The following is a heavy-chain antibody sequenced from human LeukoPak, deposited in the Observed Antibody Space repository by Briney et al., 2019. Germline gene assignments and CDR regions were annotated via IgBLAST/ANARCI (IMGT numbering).Heavy chain of an antibody. Sequence: GGSLRLSCAGSGFSFSSHGMNWVRQAPGKGLEWVSGISPSGDITYYTDSVRGRFTISRDNFKNTLSLQVNSLRAEDTAMYYCVKDDDWGRYKHWGQGTLVTVSS. CDR2: ISPSGDIT. CDR1: GFSFSSHG. J-gene: IGHJ1*01. CDR3: VKDDDWGRYKH. V-gene: IGHV3-23*01. D-gene: IGHD3-16*01.